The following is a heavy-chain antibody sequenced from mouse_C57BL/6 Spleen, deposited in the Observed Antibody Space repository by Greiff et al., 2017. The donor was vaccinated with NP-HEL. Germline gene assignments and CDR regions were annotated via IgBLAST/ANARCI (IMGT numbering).Heavy chain of an antibody. Sequence: VQLQQSGAELVRPGTSVKLSCKASGYTFTSYWMHWVKQRPGQGLEWIGVIDPSDSYTNYNQKFKGKATLTVDTSSSTAYMQLSSLTSEDSAVYYGARDTTVVAPFDYWGQGTTLTVSS. CDR1: GYTFTSYW. V-gene: IGHV1-59*01. J-gene: IGHJ2*01. CDR2: IDPSDSYT. D-gene: IGHD1-1*01. CDR3: ARDTTVVAPFDY.